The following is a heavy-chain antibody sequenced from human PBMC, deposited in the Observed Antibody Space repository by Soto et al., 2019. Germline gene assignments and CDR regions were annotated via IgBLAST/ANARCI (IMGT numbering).Heavy chain of an antibody. CDR3: ASDSCGCTKGTVAFDI. D-gene: IGHD6-19*01. Sequence: ASVKVSCKASGYTFTSYYMHWVRQAPGQGLEWMGIINPSDGSTSNAQKIQGRVTMTRDTSTSTVYMELSSLSSEDTAVYYCASDSCGCTKGTVAFDIWGQGTMVTVSS. V-gene: IGHV1-46*01. CDR1: GYTFTSYY. J-gene: IGHJ3*02. CDR2: INPSDGST.